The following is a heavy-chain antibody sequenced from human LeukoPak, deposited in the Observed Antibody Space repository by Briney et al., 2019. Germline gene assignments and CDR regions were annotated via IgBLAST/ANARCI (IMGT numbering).Heavy chain of an antibody. Sequence: GGSLRLSCAASGFNFSNAWMSWVRQAPGKGLEWVSAISGSGGSTYYADSVKGRFTISRDNSKNTLYLQMNSLRAEDTAVYYCAKDRNIVVVPAAIQTFDPWGQGTLVTVSS. J-gene: IGHJ5*02. CDR3: AKDRNIVVVPAAIQTFDP. CDR2: ISGSGGST. CDR1: GFNFSNAW. D-gene: IGHD2-2*01. V-gene: IGHV3-23*01.